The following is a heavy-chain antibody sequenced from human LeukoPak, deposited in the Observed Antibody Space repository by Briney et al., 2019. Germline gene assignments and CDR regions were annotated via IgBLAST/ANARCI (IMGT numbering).Heavy chain of an antibody. D-gene: IGHD1-20*01. V-gene: IGHV3-7*01. Sequence: PGGSLRLSCAASGITFSSFWMTWVRQAPGKGLEWEANINQDGGDKNDLDSVRGRFTISRDNAKNSLYLQMNSLTAEDTAVYYCATHNSWRFDYWGQGTLVTVSS. J-gene: IGHJ4*02. CDR1: GITFSSFW. CDR3: ATHNSWRFDY. CDR2: INQDGGDK.